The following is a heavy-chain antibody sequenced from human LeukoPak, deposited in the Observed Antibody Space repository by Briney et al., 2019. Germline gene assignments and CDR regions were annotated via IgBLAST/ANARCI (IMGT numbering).Heavy chain of an antibody. CDR3: ARDSRGRIDP. CDR2: IYTSGST. J-gene: IGHJ5*02. Sequence: SETLSLTCTVSGGSISSGSYYWSWIQQPAGKGLEWIGRIYTSGSTNYNPSLKSRVTISVDTSKNQFSLKLSSVTAADTAVYYCARDSRGRIDPWGQGTLVTVSS. CDR1: GGSISSGSYY. D-gene: IGHD3-22*01. V-gene: IGHV4-61*02.